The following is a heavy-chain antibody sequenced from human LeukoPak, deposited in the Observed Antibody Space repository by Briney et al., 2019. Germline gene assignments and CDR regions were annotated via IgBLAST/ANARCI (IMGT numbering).Heavy chain of an antibody. J-gene: IGHJ4*02. D-gene: IGHD6-6*01. CDR3: ARTSSSTFDY. CDR1: GDSISSGGYY. CDR2: IYHSGST. Sequence: SETLSLTCTVSGDSISSGGYYWTWIRQPPGKRLEWIGYIYHSGSTYYNPSLKSRVTISVDRSKNQFSLKLSSVTAADTAVYYCARTSSSTFDYWGQGTLVTVSS. V-gene: IGHV4-30-2*01.